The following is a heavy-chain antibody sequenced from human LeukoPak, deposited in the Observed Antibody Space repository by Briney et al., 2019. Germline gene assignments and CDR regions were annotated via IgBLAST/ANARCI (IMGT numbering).Heavy chain of an antibody. D-gene: IGHD3-9*01. J-gene: IGHJ3*02. Sequence: GGSLRLSCAASGFTSTRYGMHWVRQAPGKGLEWVAFTRYDGRNKYYADSVKGRFTISRDNSKNTLYVQMNSLRAEDTAVYYCAKGPKRYDVLTGYFVIETAFDIWGQGTMVIVSS. CDR1: GFTSTRYG. V-gene: IGHV3-30*02. CDR2: TRYDGRNK. CDR3: AKGPKRYDVLTGYFVIETAFDI.